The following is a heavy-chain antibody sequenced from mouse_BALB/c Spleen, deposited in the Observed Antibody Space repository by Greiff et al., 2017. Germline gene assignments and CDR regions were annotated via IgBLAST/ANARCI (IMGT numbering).Heavy chain of an antibody. CDR3: ARGTTVVPDY. D-gene: IGHD1-1*01. Sequence: DVQLVESGGGLVKPGGSLKLSCAASGFTFSDYYMYWVRQTPEKRLEWVATISDGGSYTYYPDSVKGRFTISRDNAKNNLYLQMSSLKSEDTAMYYCARGTTVVPDYWGQGTTLTVSS. CDR2: ISDGGSYT. V-gene: IGHV5-4*02. CDR1: GFTFSDYY. J-gene: IGHJ2*01.